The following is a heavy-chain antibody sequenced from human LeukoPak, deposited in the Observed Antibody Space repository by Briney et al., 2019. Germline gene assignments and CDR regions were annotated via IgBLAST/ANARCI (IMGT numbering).Heavy chain of an antibody. J-gene: IGHJ4*02. D-gene: IGHD5-18*01. CDR3: ARLYYSYGIMDFDY. Sequence: PSETLSLTCTVSGGSISSGSYYWSWIRQPAGKGLEWIGRIYTSGSTNYNPSLKSRVTISVDTSQNQFFLKLNSVSAADTAVYYCARLYYSYGIMDFDYWGQGTLVTVSS. CDR2: IYTSGST. V-gene: IGHV4-61*02. CDR1: GGSISSGSYY.